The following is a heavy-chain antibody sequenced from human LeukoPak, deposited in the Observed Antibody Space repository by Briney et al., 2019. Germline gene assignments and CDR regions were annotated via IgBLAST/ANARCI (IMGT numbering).Heavy chain of an antibody. V-gene: IGHV3-23*01. J-gene: IGHJ4*02. CDR2: ISGSGGST. D-gene: IGHD2-8*01. Sequence: GGSLRLSCAASGFTFSSYAMSWVRQAPGKGLEWVSAISGSGGSTYYADSVKGRFTISRDNSKNTLYLQMNSLRAEDTAVYYCARDFDRTNYYFDYWGQGTLVTVSS. CDR1: GFTFSSYA. CDR3: ARDFDRTNYYFDY.